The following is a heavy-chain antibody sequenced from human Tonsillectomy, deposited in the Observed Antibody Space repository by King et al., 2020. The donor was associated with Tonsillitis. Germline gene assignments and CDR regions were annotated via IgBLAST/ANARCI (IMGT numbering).Heavy chain of an antibody. CDR3: AGEDPLYYGSGRSPFDS. V-gene: IGHV6-1*01. CDR1: GNSVSSNSAA. Sequence: VQLQQSGPGLVKPSQTLSLTCAISGNSVSSNSAAWSWIRQSPSRGLEWLGRTYYRSKWYNDYAVSVKSRISINPDTSKNQFSLQLKSVTPEDTGVYYCAGEDPLYYGSGRSPFDSWGQGTLVTVSS. CDR2: TYYRSKWYN. J-gene: IGHJ5*01. D-gene: IGHD3-10*01.